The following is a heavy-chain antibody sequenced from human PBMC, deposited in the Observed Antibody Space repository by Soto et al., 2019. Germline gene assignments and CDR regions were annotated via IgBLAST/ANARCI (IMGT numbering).Heavy chain of an antibody. Sequence: SETLSLTCTVSGGSISRSSYYWGWIRQPPGKGLEWIGSIYYSGSTYYHPSLKSRVTISVDTSKNQFSLKLRSVTAADTAVYYCARPRDCSGGSCYSLDAFDIWGQGTMVTVSS. V-gene: IGHV4-39*01. CDR1: GGSISRSSYY. CDR2: IYYSGST. CDR3: ARPRDCSGGSCYSLDAFDI. J-gene: IGHJ3*02. D-gene: IGHD2-15*01.